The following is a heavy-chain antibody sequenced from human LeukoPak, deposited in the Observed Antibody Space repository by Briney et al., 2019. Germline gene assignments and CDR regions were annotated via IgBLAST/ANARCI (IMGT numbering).Heavy chain of an antibody. CDR2: ISSKSDFI. J-gene: IGHJ4*02. CDR3: SLSGGWYDYFDY. Sequence: GGSLRLSCAASGFTFSSYSMNWVRQAPGKGLEWVSSISSKSDFIYNADSVKGRFTISRDNAKNSLYLQMNSLRAEDTAVYYCSLSGGWYDYFDYWGQGTLVTVSS. V-gene: IGHV3-21*01. CDR1: GFTFSSYS. D-gene: IGHD6-19*01.